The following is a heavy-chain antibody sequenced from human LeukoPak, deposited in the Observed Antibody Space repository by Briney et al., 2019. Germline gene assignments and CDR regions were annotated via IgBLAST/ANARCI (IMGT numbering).Heavy chain of an antibody. J-gene: IGHJ6*02. D-gene: IGHD5-12*01. V-gene: IGHV4-39*07. CDR3: ARSGYDHYYYYGMDV. CDR1: GGSISSSSYY. Sequence: SETLSLTCTVSGGSISSSSYYWGWIRQPPGKGLEWIGSIYHSGSTYYNPSLKSRVTISVDTSKNQFSLKLSSVTAADTAVYYCARSGYDHYYYYGMDVWGQGTTVTVSS. CDR2: IYHSGST.